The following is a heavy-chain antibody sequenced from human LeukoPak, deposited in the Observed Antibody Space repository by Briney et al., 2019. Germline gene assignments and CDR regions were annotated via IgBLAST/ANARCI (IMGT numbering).Heavy chain of an antibody. Sequence: PGGSLRLSCAASGFTFSNYGMHWVRQAPGKGLEWVAFVRYDGSKTYDADSVKGRFTISRDNSKNTMYLQMNSLRAEDSAMYYCAKDNRGWSMVSPSDYWGQGTLVTVSS. CDR2: VRYDGSKT. D-gene: IGHD2-8*01. V-gene: IGHV3-30*02. CDR1: GFTFSNYG. J-gene: IGHJ4*02. CDR3: AKDNRGWSMVSPSDY.